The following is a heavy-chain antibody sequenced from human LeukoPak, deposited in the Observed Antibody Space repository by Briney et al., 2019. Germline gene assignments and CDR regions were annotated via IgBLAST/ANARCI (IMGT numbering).Heavy chain of an antibody. CDR2: INQDGGEK. CDR3: ARDRLRFDYYDSGGYYLIFDY. J-gene: IGHJ4*02. Sequence: PGGSLRLSCAASGFTFSNYWMTWVRQAPGKGLEWVANINQDGGEKYYVDSVKGRFTISRDNARNSLYLQIHSLRAEDTAVYYCARDRLRFDYYDSGGYYLIFDYWGQGILVSVSS. CDR1: GFTFSNYW. V-gene: IGHV3-7*01. D-gene: IGHD3-22*01.